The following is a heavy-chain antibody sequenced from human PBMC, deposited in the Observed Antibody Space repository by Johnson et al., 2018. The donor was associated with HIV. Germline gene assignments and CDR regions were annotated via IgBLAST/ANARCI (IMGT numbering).Heavy chain of an antibody. J-gene: IGHJ3*02. CDR3: ATRDPTYRPGAFDI. Sequence: VQLVESGGGLIQPGGSLRLSCAASGFTVSSNYMSWVRQAPGKGLEWVSVIYSGVRTYYADSVKGRFTISRDNSKNTLYLQMNSLRAEDTAVYYCATRDPTYRPGAFDIWGQGTVVTVSS. CDR2: IYSGVRT. V-gene: IGHV3-66*03. CDR1: GFTVSSNY. D-gene: IGHD1-14*01.